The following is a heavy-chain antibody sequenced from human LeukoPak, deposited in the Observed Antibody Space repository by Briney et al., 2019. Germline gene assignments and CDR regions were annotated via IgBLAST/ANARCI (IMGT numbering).Heavy chain of an antibody. CDR2: ISSSGSTI. CDR3: ARGRIGGWTDY. CDR1: GFTFSSYE. D-gene: IGHD6-19*01. V-gene: IGHV3-48*03. Sequence: GGSLRLSCAASGFTFSSYEMNWVRQAPGKGLEWVSYISSSGSTIYYADSVKGRFTISRDNAKNTLYLQMNSLRAEDTAVYYCARGRIGGWTDYWGQGTLVTVSS. J-gene: IGHJ4*02.